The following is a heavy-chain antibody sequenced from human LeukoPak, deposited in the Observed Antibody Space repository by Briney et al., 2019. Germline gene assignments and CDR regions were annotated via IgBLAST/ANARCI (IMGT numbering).Heavy chain of an antibody. CDR1: GGSISNSY. D-gene: IGHD6-19*01. J-gene: IGHJ3*02. V-gene: IGHV4-59*08. Sequence: SETLSLTCTVSGGSISNSYWSWIRQPPGKGLEWIGYIYYSGSTNYNPSLKSRVTISVDTSKNQFSMKLSSVTAADTAVYYCARGIIAVAGNGYAFDIWGQGTMVTVSS. CDR2: IYYSGST. CDR3: ARGIIAVAGNGYAFDI.